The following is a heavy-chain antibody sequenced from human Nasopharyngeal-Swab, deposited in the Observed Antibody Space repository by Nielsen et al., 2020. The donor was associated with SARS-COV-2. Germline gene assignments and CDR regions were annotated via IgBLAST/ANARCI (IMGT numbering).Heavy chain of an antibody. V-gene: IGHV3-15*01. CDR3: TTGPLGYCSGGSCSDAFDI. D-gene: IGHD2-15*01. CDR2: IKSKTDGGTT. Sequence: GESLKISCAASGFTVSSNYMSWVRQAPGKGLEWVGRIKSKTDGGTTDYAAPVKGRFTISRDDSKNTLYLQMNSLKTEDTAVYYCTTGPLGYCSGGSCSDAFDIWGQGTMVTVSS. J-gene: IGHJ3*02. CDR1: GFTVSSNY.